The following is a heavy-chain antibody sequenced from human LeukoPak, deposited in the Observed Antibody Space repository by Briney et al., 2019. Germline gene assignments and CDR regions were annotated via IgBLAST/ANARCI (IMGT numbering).Heavy chain of an antibody. D-gene: IGHD2-21*01. CDR1: GFTFSGYG. CDR3: ASDHSQNFDY. J-gene: IGHJ4*02. V-gene: IGHV3-30*02. CDR2: IRLDGSDE. Sequence: GGSLRLSCAASGFTFSGYGMHWVRQAPGKGLEWVAFIRLDGSDEYYGDSVKGRFTISRDNSKNTLYLQMNSLRPEDTAVYYCASDHSQNFDYWGQGTLVTVSS.